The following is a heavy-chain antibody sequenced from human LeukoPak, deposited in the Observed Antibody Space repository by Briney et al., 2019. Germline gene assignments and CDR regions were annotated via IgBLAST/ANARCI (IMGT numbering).Heavy chain of an antibody. CDR3: ARDGGYRIDY. CDR1: GDSVSSNSAS. J-gene: IGHJ4*02. V-gene: IGHV6-1*01. D-gene: IGHD1-26*01. CDR2: TYYMSKWYR. Sequence: SQTLSLTFAISGDSVSSNSASWNWIRQSPSRGLERLGRTYYMSKWYRDYAPSVKSRITINPDTSKNHFSLQLNSVTPEDTAVYYCARDGGYRIDYWGQGTLVTVSS.